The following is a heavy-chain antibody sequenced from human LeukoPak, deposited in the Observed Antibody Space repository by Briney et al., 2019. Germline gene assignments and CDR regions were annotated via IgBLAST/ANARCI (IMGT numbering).Heavy chain of an antibody. V-gene: IGHV3-11*04. CDR2: ISSSGSTI. Sequence: GGSLRLSCVASGFTFSDYYMSWIRQAPGKGLEWVSYISSSGSTIYYADSVKGRFTISRDNAKNSLYLQMNSLRAEDTAVYYCARREWTLYYFDHWGQGTLVTVSS. J-gene: IGHJ4*02. D-gene: IGHD3-3*01. CDR3: ARREWTLYYFDH. CDR1: GFTFSDYY.